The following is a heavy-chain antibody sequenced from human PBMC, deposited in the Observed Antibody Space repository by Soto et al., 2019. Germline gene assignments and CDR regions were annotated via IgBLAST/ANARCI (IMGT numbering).Heavy chain of an antibody. J-gene: IGHJ4*02. V-gene: IGHV3-15*01. CDR1: GFTFSNAW. Sequence: GSLRLSCAASGFTFSNAWMSWVRQAPGKGLEWVGRIKSKTDGGTTDYAAPVKGRFTISRDDSKNTLYLQMNSLKTEDTAVYYCPTDGDNTVCGYPEGFDYWGEVTLFTVAS. D-gene: IGHD3-22*01. CDR2: IKSKTDGGTT. CDR3: PTDGDNTVCGYPEGFDY.